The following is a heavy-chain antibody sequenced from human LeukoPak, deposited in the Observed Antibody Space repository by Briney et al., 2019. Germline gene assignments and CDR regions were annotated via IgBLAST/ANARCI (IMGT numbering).Heavy chain of an antibody. D-gene: IGHD2/OR15-2a*01. CDR2: ISAYNGNT. J-gene: IGHJ3*02. CDR3: ASPLSMTHAFDI. CDR1: GYTFTSYG. Sequence: GASVKVSCKASGYTFTSYGISWVRQAPGQGLEWMGWISAYNGNTNYAQKLQGRVTMTTDTSTSTAYMELRSLRSEDTAVYYCASPLSMTHAFDIWGQGTMVTVSS. V-gene: IGHV1-18*01.